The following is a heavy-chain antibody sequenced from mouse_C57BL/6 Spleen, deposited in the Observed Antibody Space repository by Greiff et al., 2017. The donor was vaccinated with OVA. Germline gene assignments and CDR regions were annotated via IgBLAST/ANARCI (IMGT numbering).Heavy chain of an antibody. CDR2: IDPSDSYT. V-gene: IGHV1-50*01. D-gene: IGHD2-3*01. J-gene: IGHJ3*01. Sequence: QVQLKQPGAELVKPGASVKLSCKASGYTFTSYWMQWVKQRPGQGLEWIGEIDPSDSYTNYNQKFKGKATLTVDTSSSTAYMQLSSLTSEDSAVYYCATSYDGYFPFAYWGQGTLVTVSA. CDR3: ATSYDGYFPFAY. CDR1: GYTFTSYW.